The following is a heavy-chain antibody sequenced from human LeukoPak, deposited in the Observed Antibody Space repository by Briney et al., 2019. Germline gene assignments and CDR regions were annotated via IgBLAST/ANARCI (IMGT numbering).Heavy chain of an antibody. D-gene: IGHD6-13*01. J-gene: IGHJ5*02. Sequence: GGSLRLSCAASGFTFSSYGMHWVRQAPGKGLEWVAVISYDGSNKYYADSVKGRFTISRDNSKNTLYLQMNSLRAEDTAVYYCAKPGIAAAGTNWFDPWGQGTLVTVSS. CDR1: GFTFSSYG. V-gene: IGHV3-30*18. CDR2: ISYDGSNK. CDR3: AKPGIAAAGTNWFDP.